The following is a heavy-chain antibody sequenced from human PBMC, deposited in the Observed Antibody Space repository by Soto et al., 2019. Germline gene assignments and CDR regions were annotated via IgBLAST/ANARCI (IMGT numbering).Heavy chain of an antibody. V-gene: IGHV4-39*01. CDR1: GGSISSSSYY. CDR2: IYYSGST. CDR3: GRLRSGSYYTPEYFQH. Sequence: QLQLQESGPGLVKPSETLSLTCTVSGGSISSSSYYWGWIRQPPGKGLEWIGSIYYSGSTYYNPSLKRRVSISVDTSKNQFSLKLSSVTAAYTAVYYCGRLRSGSYYTPEYFQHWGQGTLVTVSS. J-gene: IGHJ1*01. D-gene: IGHD1-26*01.